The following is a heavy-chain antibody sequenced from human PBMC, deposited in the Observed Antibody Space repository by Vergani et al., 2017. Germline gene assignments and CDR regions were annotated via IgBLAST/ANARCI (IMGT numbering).Heavy chain of an antibody. V-gene: IGHV3-30*04. CDR2: ISYDGSNK. D-gene: IGHD3-10*01. Sequence: QVQLVESGGGVVQPGRSLRLSCAASGFTFSSYAMHWVRQAPGKGLEWVAVISYDGSNKYYADSVKGRFTISRDNSKNTLYLQMNSLRAEDTAVYYCASSDPWGIWFGKLYYYYYMDVWGKGTTVTVSS. J-gene: IGHJ6*03. CDR1: GFTFSSYA. CDR3: ASSDPWGIWFGKLYYYYYMDV.